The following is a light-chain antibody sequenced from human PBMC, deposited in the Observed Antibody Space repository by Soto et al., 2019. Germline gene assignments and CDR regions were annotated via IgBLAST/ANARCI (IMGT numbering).Light chain of an antibody. V-gene: IGKV3-20*01. CDR3: QQYGSSPPWT. CDR2: GAS. CDR1: QSVSSSY. Sequence: EIVLTQSPGTLSLSPGERATLSCRASQSVSSSYLAWYQQKPGQAPRLLIYGASSMATGIPDRFSGSGSGTDFTLTISRLEPEDCAVYYCQQYGSSPPWTLGQGTKVEIK. J-gene: IGKJ1*01.